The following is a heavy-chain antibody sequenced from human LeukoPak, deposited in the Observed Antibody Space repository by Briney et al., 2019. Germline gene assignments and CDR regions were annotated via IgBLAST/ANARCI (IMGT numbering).Heavy chain of an antibody. CDR2: ISGSGSSI. CDR3: AKDPGY. CDR1: GFTFSNYE. V-gene: IGHV3-48*03. J-gene: IGHJ4*02. D-gene: IGHD3-10*01. Sequence: GGSLRLSCAGSGFTFSNYEINWVRQAPGKGLEWVSYISGSGSSIYYADSVKGRFTISRDNAKNSLYLQVNSLRAEDTAVYYCAKDPGYWGQGTLVTASS.